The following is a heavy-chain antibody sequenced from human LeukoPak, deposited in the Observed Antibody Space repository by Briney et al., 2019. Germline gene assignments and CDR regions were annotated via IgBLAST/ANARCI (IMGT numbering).Heavy chain of an antibody. CDR2: ISTYDHDT. CDR1: GYTFTNYG. J-gene: IGHJ4*02. D-gene: IGHD3-10*01. Sequence: ASVKVSCKASGYTFTNYGISWVRQAPGQGLEWMAWISTYDHDTNYAQKFRGRVTMTTDTSTSTAYMELRSLRSDDTAVYYCARDVITMVRGVTQPFDYWGQGTLVTVSS. CDR3: ARDVITMVRGVTQPFDY. V-gene: IGHV1-18*01.